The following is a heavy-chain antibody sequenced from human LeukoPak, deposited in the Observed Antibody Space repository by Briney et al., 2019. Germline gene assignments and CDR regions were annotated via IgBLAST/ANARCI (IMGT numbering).Heavy chain of an antibody. CDR1: GGSISSYY. D-gene: IGHD3-16*02. J-gene: IGHJ5*02. CDR2: IYYSGST. CDR3: ARASLIIGTNWFDP. V-gene: IGHV4-59*01. Sequence: SETLSLTCTVSGGSISSYYWSWIRQPPGKGLEWIGYIYYSGSTNYNPSLKSRVTISVDTSKNQFSLKLSSVTAADTAVYYCARASLIIGTNWFDPWGQGTLVTVSS.